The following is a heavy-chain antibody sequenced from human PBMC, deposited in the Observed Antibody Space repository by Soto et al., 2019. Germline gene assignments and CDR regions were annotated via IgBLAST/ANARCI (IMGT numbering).Heavy chain of an antibody. CDR1: GGSISRSSYY. CDR3: ARTGYSSGWYLGAAFDY. J-gene: IGHJ4*02. V-gene: IGHV4-39*01. Sequence: PSETLSLTCTVSGGSISRSSYYWGWIRQPPGKGREWIGSIYYSGSTYYNPSLKSRVTISVDTSKNQFSLKLSSVTAADTAVYYCARTGYSSGWYLGAAFDYWGQGTLVTVSS. D-gene: IGHD6-19*01. CDR2: IYYSGST.